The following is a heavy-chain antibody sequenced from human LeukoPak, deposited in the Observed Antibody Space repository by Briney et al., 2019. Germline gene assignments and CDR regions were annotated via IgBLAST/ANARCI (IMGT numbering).Heavy chain of an antibody. CDR2: ISSSGSQT. CDR1: GFTFSDYY. V-gene: IGHV3-11*06. D-gene: IGHD1-14*01. J-gene: IGHJ3*02. Sequence: GGSLRLSCAASGFTFSDYYLSWIRQAPGKGLECVSYISSSGSQTLHAASVKGRFTISRDNAKNSLYLQMNSLRAEDTAVYYCARNRNYGLDTWGQGTKVTVSS. CDR3: ARNRNYGLDT.